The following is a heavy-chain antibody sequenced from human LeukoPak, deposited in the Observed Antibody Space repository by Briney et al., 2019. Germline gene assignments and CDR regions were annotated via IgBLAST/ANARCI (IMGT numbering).Heavy chain of an antibody. V-gene: IGHV4-39*07. Sequence: PSETLSLTCTVSGGSISGSSYYWGWIRQPPGKGLEWIGSIYYSGSTYYNPSLKSRVTISVDASKNQFSLKLSSVTAADTAVYYCARISSGETDFDYWGQGTLVTVSS. CDR1: GGSISGSSYY. D-gene: IGHD6-19*01. CDR2: IYYSGST. CDR3: ARISSGETDFDY. J-gene: IGHJ4*02.